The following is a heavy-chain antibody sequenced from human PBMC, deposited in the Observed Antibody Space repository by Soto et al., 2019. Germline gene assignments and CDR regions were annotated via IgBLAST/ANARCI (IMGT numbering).Heavy chain of an antibody. V-gene: IGHV3-48*02. CDR1: GFSFSNYN. D-gene: IGHD3-3*01. Sequence: EVQLVESGGGLVQPGGSLILSCVASGFSFSNYNMNWARQAPGKGLEWVSYITDSSDTVHYADSVRGRFTISRDNAESSLYLQMNSLRDEDTAVYFCARDFGHGYYLDYWGRGTLVTVSS. CDR3: ARDFGHGYYLDY. CDR2: ITDSSDTV. J-gene: IGHJ4*02.